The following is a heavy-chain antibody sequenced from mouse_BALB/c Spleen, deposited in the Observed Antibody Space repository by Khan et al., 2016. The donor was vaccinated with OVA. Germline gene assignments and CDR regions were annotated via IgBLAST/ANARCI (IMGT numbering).Heavy chain of an antibody. CDR1: GFTFSDFA. Sequence: EVELVESGGGLVKPGGSLKLSCAASGFTFSDFAMSWVRQIPEKRLEWVATICGSGTYTSYPDSVKGRFTISRDNAKSTRYLQMSSLRSEATAMYYGARHEAYFNDEGCAYWGQGTRVTVSA. V-gene: IGHV5-9-3*01. J-gene: IGHJ3*01. CDR3: ARHEAYFNDEGCAY. D-gene: IGHD2-12*01. CDR2: ICGSGTYT.